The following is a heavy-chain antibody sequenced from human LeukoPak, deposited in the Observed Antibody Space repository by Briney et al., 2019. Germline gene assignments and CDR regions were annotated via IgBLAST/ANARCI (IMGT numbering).Heavy chain of an antibody. CDR2: ISWNSGSI. J-gene: IGHJ4*02. CDR3: AKDMWDYDYVWGSYSGMVDY. Sequence: QAGGSLRLSCAASGFTFDDYAMHWVRQAPGKGLEWVSGISWNSGSIGYADSVKGRFTISRDNAKNSLYLQMNSLRAEDTALYYCAKDMWDYDYVWGSYSGMVDYWGQGTLVTVSS. CDR1: GFTFDDYA. D-gene: IGHD3-16*01. V-gene: IGHV3-9*01.